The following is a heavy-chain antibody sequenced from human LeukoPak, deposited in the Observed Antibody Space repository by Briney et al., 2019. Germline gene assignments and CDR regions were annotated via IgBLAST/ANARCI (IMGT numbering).Heavy chain of an antibody. CDR1: GGSISSYY. CDR3: ARLHYGGNPLGYFQH. Sequence: PSETLSLTCTVSGGSISSYYWSWIRQPPGKGLEWIGEINHSGSTNYNPSLKSRVTISVDTSKNQFSLKLSSVTAADTAVYYCARLHYGGNPLGYFQHWGQGTLVTVSS. CDR2: INHSGST. J-gene: IGHJ1*01. V-gene: IGHV4-34*01. D-gene: IGHD4-23*01.